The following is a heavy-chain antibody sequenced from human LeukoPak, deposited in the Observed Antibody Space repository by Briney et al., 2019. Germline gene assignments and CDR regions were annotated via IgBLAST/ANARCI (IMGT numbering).Heavy chain of an antibody. Sequence: GGSLRLSCAASGFTFSSYEMHWVRQAPGKGLEWVSYISSSGSSIYYADSAKGRLTISRDNAKNSLYLQMNSLRAEDTAVYYCARAAYYYDSSGYFPFDYWGQGTLVTVSS. D-gene: IGHD3-22*01. CDR2: ISSSGSSI. CDR1: GFTFSSYE. CDR3: ARAAYYYDSSGYFPFDY. V-gene: IGHV3-48*03. J-gene: IGHJ4*02.